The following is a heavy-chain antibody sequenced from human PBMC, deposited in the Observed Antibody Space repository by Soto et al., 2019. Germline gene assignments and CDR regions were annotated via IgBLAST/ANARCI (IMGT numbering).Heavy chain of an antibody. Sequence: GASVKVSCKASGYTFSSYVIHWVRQAPGQRLEWMGWINAGNGNTKYSQKFQGRVAITRDTSATTAYMELSSLRSEDTAVYYCARWDSSGRDAFDIWGQGTMVTVS. CDR3: ARWDSSGRDAFDI. D-gene: IGHD6-19*01. V-gene: IGHV1-3*01. J-gene: IGHJ3*02. CDR1: GYTFSSYV. CDR2: INAGNGNT.